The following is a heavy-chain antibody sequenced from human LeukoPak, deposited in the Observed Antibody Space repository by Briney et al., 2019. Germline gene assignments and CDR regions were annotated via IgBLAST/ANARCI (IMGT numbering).Heavy chain of an antibody. V-gene: IGHV3-66*01. CDR3: ASSTSTPGGFDF. CDR2: IYTGGNT. D-gene: IGHD2-2*01. CDR1: RISDY. Sequence: GGSLRLSCAASRISDYMIWVRQAPGTGLEWVSVIYTGGNTYYANSVKGRFTISRDNSQRMLYLQMNSLRAEDTPVYYCASSTSTPGGFDFWGQGTLVTVSS. J-gene: IGHJ4*02.